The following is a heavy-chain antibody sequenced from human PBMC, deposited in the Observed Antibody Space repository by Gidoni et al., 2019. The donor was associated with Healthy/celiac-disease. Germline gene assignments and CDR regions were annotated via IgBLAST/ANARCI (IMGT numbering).Heavy chain of an antibody. CDR3: AKDSHRTSSSWPKRRYGMDV. CDR1: GFTFSSYG. V-gene: IGHV3-30*18. J-gene: IGHJ6*02. D-gene: IGHD6-13*01. Sequence: QVQLVESGGGVVQPGRSLRLSCAASGFTFSSYGMHRVRQAPGKGLEWVAVISYDGSNKYYADSVKGRFTISRDNSKNTLYLQMNSLRAEDTAVYYCAKDSHRTSSSWPKRRYGMDVWGQGTTVTVSS. CDR2: ISYDGSNK.